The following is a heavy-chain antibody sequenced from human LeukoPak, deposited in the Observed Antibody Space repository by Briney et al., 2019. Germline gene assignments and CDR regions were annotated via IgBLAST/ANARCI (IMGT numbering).Heavy chain of an antibody. D-gene: IGHD5-18*01. V-gene: IGHV1-24*01. CDR1: GYRFTELS. CDR2: FDLVHGDT. Sequence: ASVKVSCKVSGYRFTELSRHWVRLAPGKGLEWLGGFDLVHGDTIYAQKFQGRVTMTEDTSTDTSYMELSSLGSEDTAVYFCTAGRAYSLLDFWGQGTLVIVSS. CDR3: TAGRAYSLLDF. J-gene: IGHJ4*02.